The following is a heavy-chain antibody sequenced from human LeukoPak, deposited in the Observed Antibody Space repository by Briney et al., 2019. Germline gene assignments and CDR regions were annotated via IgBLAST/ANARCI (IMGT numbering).Heavy chain of an antibody. J-gene: IGHJ4*02. V-gene: IGHV3-23*01. CDR2: ISGSGDNI. CDR1: GFTFSSYV. Sequence: GSLRLFCSASGFTFSSYVLSWVCQAPGKGLEWVSAISGSGDNIYYADSVKGRFTISRDNSKNTLYLQMNSLTAEDTAVYYCAKDPRGGYSGSWYFDYWGQGTLVTVSS. D-gene: IGHD5-12*01. CDR3: AKDPRGGYSGSWYFDY.